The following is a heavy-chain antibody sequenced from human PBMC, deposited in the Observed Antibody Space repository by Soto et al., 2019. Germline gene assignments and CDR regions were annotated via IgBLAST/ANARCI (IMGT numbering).Heavy chain of an antibody. Sequence: GGSLRLSCAASGFTFRSYAMTWVRQGPGKGLEYLSAISGSGATTYYPDSVKGRFTISRDNSKNTLYLQMNSLRAEDTAVYYCARETGTTWYYGMDVRGQRTKVTVSS. CDR3: ARETGTTWYYGMDV. D-gene: IGHD1-7*01. CDR1: GFTFRSYA. V-gene: IGHV3-23*01. J-gene: IGHJ6*02. CDR2: ISGSGATT.